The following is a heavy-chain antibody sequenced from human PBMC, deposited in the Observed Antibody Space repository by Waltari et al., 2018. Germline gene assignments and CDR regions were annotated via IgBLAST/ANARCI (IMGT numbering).Heavy chain of an antibody. Sequence: EVQLLESGGGLVQPGGSLRLSCAASGFTFSSYAMSWVRQAPGKGLEWVSVIYSGGSTYYADSVKGRFTISRDNSKNTLYLQMNSLRAEDTAVYYCAKVGSSGSSFDYWGQGTLVTVSS. CDR3: AKVGSSGSSFDY. D-gene: IGHD6-6*01. J-gene: IGHJ4*02. V-gene: IGHV3-23*03. CDR2: IYSGGST. CDR1: GFTFSSYA.